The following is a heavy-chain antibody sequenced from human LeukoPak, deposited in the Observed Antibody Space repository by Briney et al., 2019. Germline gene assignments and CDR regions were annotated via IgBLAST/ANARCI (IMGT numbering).Heavy chain of an antibody. V-gene: IGHV5-51*01. J-gene: IGHJ4*02. CDR1: GYSLTTYW. CDR3: ARHKYYFDDSGYYFND. CDR2: IYPGASDT. D-gene: IGHD3-22*01. Sequence: GGSLKISCKGSGYSLTTYWVGWVRQMPGKGLEWMGVIYPGASDTKYNPSFQGQVTISADKSITTAYLQWSSLKASDTAMYYCARHKYYFDDSGYYFNDWGQGTLVTVST.